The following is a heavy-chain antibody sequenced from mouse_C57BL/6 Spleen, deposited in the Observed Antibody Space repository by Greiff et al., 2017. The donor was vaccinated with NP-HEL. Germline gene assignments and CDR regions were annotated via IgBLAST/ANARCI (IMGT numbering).Heavy chain of an antibody. CDR3: ARLPRRFYYVSSYAMDY. CDR2: ISNGGGST. Sequence: EVQVVESGGGLVQPGGSLKLSCAASGFTFSDYYMYWVRQTPEKRLEWVAYISNGGGSTYYPDTVKGRFTISRDNAKNTLYLQMSRLKSEDTAMYYCARLPRRFYYVSSYAMDYWGQGTSVTVSS. J-gene: IGHJ4*01. CDR1: GFTFSDYY. V-gene: IGHV5-12*01. D-gene: IGHD1-1*01.